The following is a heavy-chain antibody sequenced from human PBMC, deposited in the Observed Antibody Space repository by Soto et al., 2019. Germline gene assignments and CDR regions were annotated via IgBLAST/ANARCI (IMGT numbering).Heavy chain of an antibody. V-gene: IGHV3-48*01. CDR3: AVDYYYMDV. J-gene: IGHJ6*03. CDR1: GISFSTYA. CDR2: ISSGSSTI. Sequence: EVQLVESGGGLVQPGGSLRLSCAASGISFSTYAMNWVRQAPGKGLEWVSYISSGSSTIYYAESVKGQFTISRDNAKKSLFLQMNSLRAEDTAVYYCAVDYYYMDVWGKGTTVTVSS.